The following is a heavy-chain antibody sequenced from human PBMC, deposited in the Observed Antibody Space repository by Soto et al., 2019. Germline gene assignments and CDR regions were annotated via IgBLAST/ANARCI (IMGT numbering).Heavy chain of an antibody. CDR3: ARVGMAKGAFDI. CDR1: GFTFSSYW. Sequence: GGSLRLSCAASGFTFSSYWMHWVRQAPGKGLVWVSRINSDGSSTSYADSVKGRLTISRDNAKNTLYLQMNSLRAEDTAVYYCARVGMAKGAFDIWGQGTMVTVSS. V-gene: IGHV3-74*01. CDR2: INSDGSST. J-gene: IGHJ3*02. D-gene: IGHD3-10*01.